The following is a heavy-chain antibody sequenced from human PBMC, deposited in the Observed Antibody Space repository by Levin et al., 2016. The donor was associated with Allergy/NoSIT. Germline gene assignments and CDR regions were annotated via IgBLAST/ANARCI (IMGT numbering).Heavy chain of an antibody. D-gene: IGHD3-10*01. V-gene: IGHV3-30-3*01. CDR3: ARPKNYYGSGSYED. Sequence: GGSLRLSCAASGFTFSSYAMHWVRQAPGKGLEWVAVISYDGSNKYYADSVKGRFTISRDNSKNTLYLQMNSLRAEDTAVYYCARPKNYYGSGSYEDWGQGTLVTVSS. CDR1: GFTFSSYA. J-gene: IGHJ4*02. CDR2: ISYDGSNK.